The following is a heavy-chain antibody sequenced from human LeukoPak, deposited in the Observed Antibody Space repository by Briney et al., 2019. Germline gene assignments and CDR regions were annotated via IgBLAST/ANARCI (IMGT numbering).Heavy chain of an antibody. D-gene: IGHD6-13*01. V-gene: IGHV3-48*01. CDR2: ISSSSSTI. CDR1: GFSFTPYA. Sequence: XGSLXXXXAASGFSFTPYAMNWVRQAPGKGLEWLSYISSSSSTIYYADSVQGRFTISRDNAKDSLFLQMNSLRAEDTAVYYCARVQYSSTWNYYYMDVWGKGTTVTVSS. J-gene: IGHJ6*03. CDR3: ARVQYSSTWNYYYMDV.